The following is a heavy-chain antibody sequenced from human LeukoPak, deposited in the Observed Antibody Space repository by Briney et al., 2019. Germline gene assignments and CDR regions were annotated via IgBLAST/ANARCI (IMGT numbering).Heavy chain of an antibody. Sequence: GGSLRLSCAASGFTFSSYAMSWVRQAPGKGLEWVSSISSSSSYIYYADSVKGRFTISRDNAKNSLYLQMNSLRAEDTAVYYCARALYYYDSSGYYGHDYWGQGTLVTVSS. CDR3: ARALYYYDSSGYYGHDY. D-gene: IGHD3-22*01. CDR2: ISSSSSYI. V-gene: IGHV3-21*01. CDR1: GFTFSSYA. J-gene: IGHJ4*02.